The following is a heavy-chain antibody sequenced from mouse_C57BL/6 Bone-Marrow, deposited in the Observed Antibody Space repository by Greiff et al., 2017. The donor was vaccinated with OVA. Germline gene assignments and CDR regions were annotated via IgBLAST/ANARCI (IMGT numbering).Heavy chain of an antibody. Sequence: SGPGLVKPSESLSLTCSVTGYSITSGYYWNWIRQFPGNKLEWMGYISYDGSNNYNPSLKNRISITRDTSKNQFFLKLNSVTTEDTATYYCARLVWYFDVWGTGTTVTVSS. CDR2: ISYDGSN. V-gene: IGHV3-6*01. J-gene: IGHJ1*03. CDR1: GYSITSGYY. CDR3: ARLVWYFDV.